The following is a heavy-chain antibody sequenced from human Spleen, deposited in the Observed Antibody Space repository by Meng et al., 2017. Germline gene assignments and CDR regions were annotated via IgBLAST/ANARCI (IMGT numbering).Heavy chain of an antibody. J-gene: IGHJ4*02. D-gene: IGHD5-18*01. CDR2: IYYSGST. CDR3: AGESAYSRFDY. CDR1: GGSVSSGSYY. V-gene: IGHV4-61*01. Sequence: QVQLQGPGPGRVRPSAALSLTCPVSGGSVSSGSYYWSWIRQPPGKGLEWIGYIYYSGSTRYNPSLKSRVTISVDTSKNQFSLKLSSVTAADTAVYYCAGESAYSRFDYWGQGTLVTVSS.